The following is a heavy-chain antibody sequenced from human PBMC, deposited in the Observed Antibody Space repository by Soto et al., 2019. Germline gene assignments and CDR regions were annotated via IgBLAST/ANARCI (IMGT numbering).Heavy chain of an antibody. D-gene: IGHD1-26*01. CDR1: GYSFTSYW. CDR3: ARLVGYGDYYYYYCMDV. J-gene: IGHJ6*02. Sequence: GESLKTSCKGSGYSFTSYWIGWVRQMPGKGLEWMGIIYPGDSDTRYSPSFQGQVTISTDKSITTAYLQWSSLKASDTAMYYCARLVGYGDYYYYYCMDVWGQGTTVTVSS. V-gene: IGHV5-51*01. CDR2: IYPGDSDT.